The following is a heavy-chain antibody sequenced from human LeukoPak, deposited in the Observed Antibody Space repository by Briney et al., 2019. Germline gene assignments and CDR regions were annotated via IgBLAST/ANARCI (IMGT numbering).Heavy chain of an antibody. J-gene: IGHJ4*02. CDR3: ARDGGPRGYSSSWEQRGVDY. Sequence: PGRSLRLSCAASGFTFSSYAMHWVRQAPGKGLEWVAVISYDGSNKYYADSVKGRFTISRDNSKNTLYLQMNSLRVEDTAVYYCARDGGPRGYSSSWEQRGVDYWGQGTLVTVSS. D-gene: IGHD6-13*01. CDR2: ISYDGSNK. V-gene: IGHV3-30*04. CDR1: GFTFSSYA.